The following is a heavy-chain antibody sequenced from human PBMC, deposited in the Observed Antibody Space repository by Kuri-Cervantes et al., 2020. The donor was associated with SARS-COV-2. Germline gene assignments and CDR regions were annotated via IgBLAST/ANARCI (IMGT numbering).Heavy chain of an antibody. CDR3: ARDNVEGYYDSSGYSI. CDR2: IIPIFGTA. J-gene: IGHJ4*02. D-gene: IGHD3-22*01. V-gene: IGHV1-69*06. CDR1: GGTFSSYA. Sequence: SVKVSCKASGGTFSSYAISWVRQAPGQGLEWMGGIIPIFGTANYAQKFQGRVTITADKSTSTAYMGLSSLRSEDTAVYYCARDNVEGYYDSSGYSIWGQGTLVTVPS.